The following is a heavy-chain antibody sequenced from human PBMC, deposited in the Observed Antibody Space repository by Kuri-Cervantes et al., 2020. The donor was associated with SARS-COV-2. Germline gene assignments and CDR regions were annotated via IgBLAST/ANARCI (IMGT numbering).Heavy chain of an antibody. V-gene: IGHV3-64*02. J-gene: IGHJ4*02. CDR1: GFTFSSYA. Sequence: GESLKISCAASGFTFSSYAMHWVRQAPGKGLEYVSAISSNGGSTYYADSVKGRFTISRDNSKNTLYLQMGSLRAEDMAVYYRARYPFDYWGQGTLVTVSS. D-gene: IGHD2-2*01. CDR2: ISSNGGST. CDR3: ARYPFDY.